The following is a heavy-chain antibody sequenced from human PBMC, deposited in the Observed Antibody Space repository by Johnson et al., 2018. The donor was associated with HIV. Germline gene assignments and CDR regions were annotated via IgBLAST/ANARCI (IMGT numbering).Heavy chain of an antibody. V-gene: IGHV3-30*14. Sequence: QVQLVESGGGVVQPGRSLRLSCAASGFTLSDSALHWVRQAPGKGLAWVAVIYSGGNTYYADSVKGRFTISRDNSKNTLYLQMNSLGVEDTAVYYCANFGDDSRKDRPETHDAFDIWGQGTMVTVSS. D-gene: IGHD3-22*01. CDR3: ANFGDDSRKDRPETHDAFDI. J-gene: IGHJ3*02. CDR1: GFTLSDSA. CDR2: IYSGGNT.